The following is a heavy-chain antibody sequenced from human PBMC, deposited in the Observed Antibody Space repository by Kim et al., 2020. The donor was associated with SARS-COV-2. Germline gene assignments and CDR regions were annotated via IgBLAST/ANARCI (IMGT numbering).Heavy chain of an antibody. CDR1: GGSFSGYY. Sequence: SETLSLTCAVYGGSFSGYYWSWIRQPPGKGLEWIGEINHSGSTNYNPSLKSRVTISVDTSKNQFSLKLSSVTAADTAVYYCARCRGECFFDYWGQGTLVTVSS. D-gene: IGHD3-10*01. J-gene: IGHJ4*02. CDR3: ARCRGECFFDY. CDR2: INHSGST. V-gene: IGHV4-34*01.